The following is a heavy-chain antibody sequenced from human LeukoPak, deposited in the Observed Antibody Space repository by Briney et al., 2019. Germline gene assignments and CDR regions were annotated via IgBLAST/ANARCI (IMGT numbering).Heavy chain of an antibody. D-gene: IGHD6-25*01. Sequence: GGSLRLSCVATGFSSSSYLTHWVRRAPGKGLGWVSHIHTDGRSTAYAASMKGRFTISRDKTKNILYLQMNSLRAEDTALYYCARERVGSDYYGLDVWGQGTTVSVSS. V-gene: IGHV3-74*03. CDR3: ARERVGSDYYGLDV. CDR2: IHTDGRST. CDR1: GFSSSSYL. J-gene: IGHJ6*02.